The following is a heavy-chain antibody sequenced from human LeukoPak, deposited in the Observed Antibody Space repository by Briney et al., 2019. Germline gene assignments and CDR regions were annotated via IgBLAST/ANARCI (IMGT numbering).Heavy chain of an antibody. CDR2: INHSGST. Sequence: SETLSLTCTVSGGSISSYYWSWIRQPPGKGLEWIGEINHSGSTNYNPSLKSRVTISVDTSKNQFSLKLSSVTAADTAVYYCARGGVRFLEWLSNGMDVWGQGTTVTVSS. J-gene: IGHJ6*02. CDR3: ARGGVRFLEWLSNGMDV. V-gene: IGHV4-34*01. CDR1: GGSISSYY. D-gene: IGHD3-3*01.